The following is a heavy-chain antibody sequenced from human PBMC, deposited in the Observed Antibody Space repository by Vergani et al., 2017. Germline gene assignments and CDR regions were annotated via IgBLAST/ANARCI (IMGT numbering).Heavy chain of an antibody. J-gene: IGHJ4*02. D-gene: IGHD6-13*01. CDR1: GGSISSSSYY. Sequence: QVQLQESGPGLVKPSETLSLTCTVSGGSISSSSYYWGWIRQPPGKGLEWIGSIYYSGSTYYNPSLKSRVTISVDTSKNQFSLKVSSVTAADTAVYYCARNGYSRSWNYFDYWGQGTLVTVSS. CDR2: IYYSGST. CDR3: ARNGYSRSWNYFDY. V-gene: IGHV4-39*01.